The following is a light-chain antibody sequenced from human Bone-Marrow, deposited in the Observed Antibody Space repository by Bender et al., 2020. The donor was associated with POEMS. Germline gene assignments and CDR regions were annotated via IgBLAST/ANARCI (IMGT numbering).Light chain of an antibody. CDR1: SSDVGGYNY. Sequence: QSALTQPPSASGSPGQSVTISCTGTSSDVGGYNYVSWYQQHPGKAPKLIIYEVRQRPSGVPDRFSGSKSGNTASLTVSGLQAEDEADYYCSSYAGSNNLLFGGGTKVTVL. V-gene: IGLV2-8*01. CDR3: SSYAGSNNLL. CDR2: EVR. J-gene: IGLJ2*01.